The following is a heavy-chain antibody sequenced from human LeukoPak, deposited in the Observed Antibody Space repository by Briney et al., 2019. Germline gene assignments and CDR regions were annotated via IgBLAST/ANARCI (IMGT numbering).Heavy chain of an antibody. Sequence: SVKVSCKASGGTFSNFAISWVRQAPGQGLEWLGGIIPIFGTAKYAQKVQGRVAMSTDESKSTAYMELSSLRSEDSAVYYCARQGGITVFGVAQPGGAFDIWGQGTMVTVSS. CDR2: IIPIFGTA. V-gene: IGHV1-69*05. CDR3: ARQGGITVFGVAQPGGAFDI. CDR1: GGTFSNFA. J-gene: IGHJ3*02. D-gene: IGHD3-3*01.